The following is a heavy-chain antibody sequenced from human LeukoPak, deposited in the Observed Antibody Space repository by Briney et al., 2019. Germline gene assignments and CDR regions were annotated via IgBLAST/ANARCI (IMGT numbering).Heavy chain of an antibody. Sequence: ASVKDSCKASGYTFTSYYMHWVRQAPGQGLEWMGIINPSGGSTSYAQKFQGRDTMTRDISTSTVYMELSSLRSEDTAVYYCARDPREIVVVPAALRPDYYYYMDVWGKGTTVTVSS. V-gene: IGHV1-46*01. CDR1: GYTFTSYY. D-gene: IGHD2-2*01. J-gene: IGHJ6*03. CDR2: INPSGGST. CDR3: ARDPREIVVVPAALRPDYYYYMDV.